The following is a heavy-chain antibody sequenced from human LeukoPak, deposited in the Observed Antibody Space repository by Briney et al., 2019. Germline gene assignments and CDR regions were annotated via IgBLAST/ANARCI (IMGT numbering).Heavy chain of an antibody. Sequence: GGSLRLSCAASGFTFSSYSMNWVRQAPGKGLEWVSSISSSSYIYYADSVKGRFTISRDNAKNSLYLQMNSLRAEDTAVYYCAREGGTGIKNDYWGQGTLVTVSS. J-gene: IGHJ4*02. V-gene: IGHV3-21*01. CDR3: AREGGTGIKNDY. CDR2: ISSSSYI. CDR1: GFTFSSYS. D-gene: IGHD3/OR15-3a*01.